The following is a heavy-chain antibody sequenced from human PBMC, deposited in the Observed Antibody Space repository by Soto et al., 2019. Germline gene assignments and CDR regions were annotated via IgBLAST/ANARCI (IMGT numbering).Heavy chain of an antibody. CDR3: ARHKCYGWFEP. CDR1: GGSISSYY. J-gene: IGHJ5*02. V-gene: IGHV4-59*08. D-gene: IGHD2-2*01. Sequence: SETLSLTCTVSGGSISSYYWSWIRQPPGKGLEWIGYIYYSGSTNYNPSLKSRVTISVDTSKNQFSLKLSSVTAADTAVYYCARHKCYGWFEPWGHETLAPLSA. CDR2: IYYSGST.